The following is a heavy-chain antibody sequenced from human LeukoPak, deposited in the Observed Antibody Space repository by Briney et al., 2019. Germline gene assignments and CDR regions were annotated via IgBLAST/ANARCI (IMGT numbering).Heavy chain of an antibody. V-gene: IGHV3-7*01. CDR3: VSSGWSFDY. Sequence: GGSLRHSCAASGFTFSSYWMSWVRQAPGKGLEWVANIKQDGSEKYYVDSVKGRFTISRDNAKNSLYLQMNSLRAEDTAVYYCVSSGWSFDYWGQGTLVTVSS. CDR1: GFTFSSYW. D-gene: IGHD6-19*01. J-gene: IGHJ4*02. CDR2: IKQDGSEK.